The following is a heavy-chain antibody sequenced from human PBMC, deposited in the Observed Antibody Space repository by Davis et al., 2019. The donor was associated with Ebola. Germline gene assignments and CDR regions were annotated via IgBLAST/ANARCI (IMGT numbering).Heavy chain of an antibody. CDR1: GFTFSASV. V-gene: IGHV3-73*01. CDR3: TTREVFENSGYYSAEYFQN. J-gene: IGHJ1*01. D-gene: IGHD3-22*01. Sequence: GESLKISCAASGFTFSASVIHWVRQASGKGLEWVGRSRSKPNNYATAYAASVKGRFTISRDESKNTAYLQMNSLKTEDTAVYYCTTREVFENSGYYSAEYFQNWGQGTLVTVFS. CDR2: SRSKPNNYAT.